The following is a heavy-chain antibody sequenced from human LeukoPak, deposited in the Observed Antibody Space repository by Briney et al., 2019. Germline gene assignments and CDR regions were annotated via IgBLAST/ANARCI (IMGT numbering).Heavy chain of an antibody. Sequence: SETLSLTCAVYGGSFSGYYWSWIRQPPGKGLEWIGEINHSGGTNYNPSLKSRVTISVDTSKNQFSLKLSSVTAADTAVYYCATAFWSGYYFRDYWGQGTLVTVSS. D-gene: IGHD3-3*01. CDR3: ATAFWSGYYFRDY. CDR2: INHSGGT. V-gene: IGHV4-34*01. CDR1: GGSFSGYY. J-gene: IGHJ4*02.